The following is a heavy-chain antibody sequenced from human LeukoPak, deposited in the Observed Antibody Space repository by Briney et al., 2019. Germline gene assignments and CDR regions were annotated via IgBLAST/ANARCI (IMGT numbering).Heavy chain of an antibody. J-gene: IGHJ4*02. CDR2: LNHDMGST. Sequence: GGSLRRSSAASGLTLSNYWMHWVRHAPGKGLVWVSRLNHDMGSTDYGDSVKGRFTISRDNAKNKMYLQMSSQRAEYTGVYYCIAYSRGWNWGQGTLVTVSS. D-gene: IGHD6-19*01. V-gene: IGHV3-74*01. CDR1: GLTLSNYW. CDR3: IAYSRGWN.